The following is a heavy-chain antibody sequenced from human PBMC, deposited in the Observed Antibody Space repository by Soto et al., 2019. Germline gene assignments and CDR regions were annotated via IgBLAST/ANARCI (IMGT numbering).Heavy chain of an antibody. CDR1: GFTFSTYG. D-gene: IGHD3-22*01. J-gene: IGHJ4*01. V-gene: IGHV3-30*18. Sequence: VGYLRLSCAASGFTFSTYGMHWVRQAPGKGLEWVAVISYDGSKKDYADSVKGRFTISRDNSKYTLYLQTNSLRAEDTAVYYCAKSYYDSSVSYLLDQWCPGTLFTV. CDR2: ISYDGSKK. CDR3: AKSYYDSSVSYLLDQ.